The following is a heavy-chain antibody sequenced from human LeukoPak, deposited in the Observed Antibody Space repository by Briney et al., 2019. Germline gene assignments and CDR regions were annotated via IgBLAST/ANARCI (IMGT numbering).Heavy chain of an antibody. D-gene: IGHD6-19*01. Sequence: ASVKVSCKASGYTFTSYYMHWVRQAPGEGGEWMGVIKTSGGRTMYAQKLQGRVTMTRDTYTSRVYMEVSSLRSEDTAVYYCARDRGQWPVRGRFDPWGQGTLVTVSS. V-gene: IGHV1-46*04. CDR3: ARDRGQWPVRGRFDP. CDR1: GYTFTSYY. CDR2: IKTSGGRT. J-gene: IGHJ5*02.